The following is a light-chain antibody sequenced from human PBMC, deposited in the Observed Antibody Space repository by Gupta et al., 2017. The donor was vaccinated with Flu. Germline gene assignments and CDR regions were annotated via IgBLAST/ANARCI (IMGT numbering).Light chain of an antibody. V-gene: IGLV6-57*02. CDR1: RCSIAGNY. Sequence: FMLPQAKQVSASPGKTVSIPGTGTRCSIAGNYVQWYQQRPGSVPTTGVYEDNQRPSGVPDRFSGSIASSSNSASLTISGVKTEDDADYYCQSYDNNNFWVFGGGTKLTVL. CDR3: QSYDNNNFWV. CDR2: EDN. J-gene: IGLJ3*02.